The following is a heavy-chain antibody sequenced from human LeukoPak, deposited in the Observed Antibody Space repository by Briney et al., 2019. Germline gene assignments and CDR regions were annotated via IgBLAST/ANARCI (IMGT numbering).Heavy chain of an antibody. CDR1: GFIFNNYA. CDR3: AREDFWSGYYYYYYYGMDV. J-gene: IGHJ6*02. D-gene: IGHD3-3*01. CDR2: ISWNSGSI. V-gene: IGHV3-9*01. Sequence: GGSLRLSCAGSGFIFNNYAMHWVRQPPGKGLEWVSGISWNSGSIDYADSVKGRFTISRDNAKNSLYLQMNSLRAEDTAVYYCAREDFWSGYYYYYYYGMDVWGQGTTVTVSS.